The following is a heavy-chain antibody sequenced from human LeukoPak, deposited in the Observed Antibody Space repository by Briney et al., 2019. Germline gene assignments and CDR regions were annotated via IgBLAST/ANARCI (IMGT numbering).Heavy chain of an antibody. J-gene: IGHJ3*02. CDR1: GYTLTELS. V-gene: IGHV1-24*01. CDR3: ATNPGGLVTVDAFDI. Sequence: GASVKVSCKVSGYTLTELSMHWVRQAPGKGLEWMGGFDPEDGETIYAQKFQGRVTMTEDTSTDTAYMELSSLRSEDTAVYYCATNPGGLVTVDAFDIWGQGTMVTVSS. CDR2: FDPEDGET. D-gene: IGHD2-21*02.